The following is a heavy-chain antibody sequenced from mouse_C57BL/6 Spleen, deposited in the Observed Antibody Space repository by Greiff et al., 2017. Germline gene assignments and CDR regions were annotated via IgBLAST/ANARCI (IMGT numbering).Heavy chain of an antibody. V-gene: IGHV1-81*01. CDR2: IYPRSGNT. CDR1: GYTFTSYG. J-gene: IGHJ1*03. CDR3: ARPGSSHYWYFDV. D-gene: IGHD1-1*01. Sequence: VQLQQSGAELARPGASVKLSCKASGYTFTSYGISWVKQRTGQGLEWIGEIYPRSGNTYYNEKFKGKATLTADKSSSTAYMELRSLTSEDSAVYFCARPGSSHYWYFDVWGTGTTVTVSS.